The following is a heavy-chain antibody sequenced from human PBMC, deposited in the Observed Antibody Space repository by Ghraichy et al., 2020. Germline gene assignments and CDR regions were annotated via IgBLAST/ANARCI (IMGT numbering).Heavy chain of an antibody. J-gene: IGHJ5*02. V-gene: IGHV3-23*01. CDR2: ISGSGGST. Sequence: GGSLRLSCAASGFTFSSYAMSWVRQAPGKGLEWVSAISGSGGSTYYADSVKGRFTISRDNSKNTLYLQMNSLRAEDTAVYYCAKEYNWNNLPNWFDPWGQGTLVIVAS. CDR3: AKEYNWNNLPNWFDP. CDR1: GFTFSSYA. D-gene: IGHD1/OR15-1a*01.